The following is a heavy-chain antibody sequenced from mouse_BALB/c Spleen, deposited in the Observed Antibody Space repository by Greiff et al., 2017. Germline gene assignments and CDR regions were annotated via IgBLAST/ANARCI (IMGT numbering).Heavy chain of an antibody. CDR2: ISSGSSTI. V-gene: IGHV5-17*02. Sequence: DVKLQESGGGLVQPGGSRKLSCAASGFTFSSFGMHWVRQAPEKGLEWVAYISSGSSTIYYADTVKGRFTISRDNPKNTLFLQMTSLRSEDTAMYYCARDTSNYFDYWGQGTTLTVSS. CDR1: GFTFSSFG. J-gene: IGHJ2*01. CDR3: ARDTSNYFDY.